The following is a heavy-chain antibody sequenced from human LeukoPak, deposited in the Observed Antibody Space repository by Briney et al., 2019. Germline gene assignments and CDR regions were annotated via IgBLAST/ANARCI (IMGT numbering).Heavy chain of an antibody. CDR3: ARYPLYYYDSSLDI. D-gene: IGHD3-22*01. CDR2: ISSSGSTI. J-gene: IGHJ3*02. V-gene: IGHV3-11*01. Sequence: PGGSLRLSCAASGFTFSDYYMSWIRQAPGKGLEWVSYISSSGSTIYYADSVKGRFTISRGNAKNSLYLQMNCLRAEDTAVYYCARYPLYYYDSSLDIWGQGTMVTVSS. CDR1: GFTFSDYY.